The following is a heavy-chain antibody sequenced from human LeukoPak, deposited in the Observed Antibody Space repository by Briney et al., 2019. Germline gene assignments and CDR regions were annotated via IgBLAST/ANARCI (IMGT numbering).Heavy chain of an antibody. J-gene: IGHJ5*02. CDR2: IIPIFGTA. V-gene: IGHV1-69*06. Sequence: ASVKVSCKASGGTFSSYAISWVRQAPGQGLEWMGGIIPIFGTANYAQKFQGRVTITADKSTSTAYMELSSLRSEDTAVYYCARGDYDILTGYSFNPRWFDPWGQGTLVTVSS. CDR3: ARGDYDILTGYSFNPRWFDP. D-gene: IGHD3-9*01. CDR1: GGTFSSYA.